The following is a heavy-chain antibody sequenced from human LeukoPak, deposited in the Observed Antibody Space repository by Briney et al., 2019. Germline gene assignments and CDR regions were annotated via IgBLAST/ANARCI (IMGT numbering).Heavy chain of an antibody. CDR1: GFTIDDYA. J-gene: IGHJ4*02. CDR2: IRSKAFGGTP. D-gene: IGHD2-21*02. CDR3: TRNTVTVHFDY. Sequence: HSGGTLSLSCSASGFTIDDYAVSWFCQAPAKGQERVGFIRSKAFGGTPEYAASVRGRFTISRDDSKSIAYLQMNSLKTEDTAVYYCTRNTVTVHFDYWNQGTLVTVSS. V-gene: IGHV3-49*03.